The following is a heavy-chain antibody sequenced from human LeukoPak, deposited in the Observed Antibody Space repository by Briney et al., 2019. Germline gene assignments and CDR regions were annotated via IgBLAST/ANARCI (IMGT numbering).Heavy chain of an antibody. V-gene: IGHV3-30*01. J-gene: IGHJ6*03. Sequence: GGSLRLSCAASGFTFSSCAMHWVRQAPGKGLEWVAVISYDGSNKYYADSVKGRFTISRDNSKNTLYLQMNSLRAEDTAVYYCASSPPQIPIYYYYYYMDVWGKGTTVTVSS. CDR1: GFTFSSCA. CDR3: ASSPPQIPIYYYYYYMDV. CDR2: ISYDGSNK.